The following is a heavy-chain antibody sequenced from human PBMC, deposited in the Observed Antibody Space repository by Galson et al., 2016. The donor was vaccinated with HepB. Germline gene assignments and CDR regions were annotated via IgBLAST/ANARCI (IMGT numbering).Heavy chain of an antibody. CDR2: ITSKTDGGTT. D-gene: IGHD2-15*01. Sequence: SLRLSCAASGFTFSNAWMSWVRQAPGKELEWVGRITSKTDGGTTDYAAPVKGRFTISRDDSKNTLYLQMNSLKTEDTALYYCTTGPVVVAAPGDYWGQGNLVTVSS. J-gene: IGHJ4*02. V-gene: IGHV3-15*01. CDR1: GFTFSNAW. CDR3: TTGPVVVAAPGDY.